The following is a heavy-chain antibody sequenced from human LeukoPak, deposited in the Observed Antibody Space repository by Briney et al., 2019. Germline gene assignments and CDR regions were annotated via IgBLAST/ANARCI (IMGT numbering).Heavy chain of an antibody. Sequence: PSETLSLTCTVSGASIFGQYWSWIRRPPGKGLEWIGYIYCSGSTSCGSTSYNPSLKSRVTISVDKNQLSLRLTSVTAADTAVYYCARDLIREYSRSHSHFDPWGQGTLVTVSS. CDR2: IYCSGSTSCGST. D-gene: IGHD2/OR15-2a*01. V-gene: IGHV4-4*08. CDR3: ARDLIREYSRSHSHFDP. CDR1: GASIFGQY. J-gene: IGHJ5*02.